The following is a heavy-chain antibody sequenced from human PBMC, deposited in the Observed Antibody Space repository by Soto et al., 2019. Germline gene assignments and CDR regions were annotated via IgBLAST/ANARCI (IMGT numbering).Heavy chain of an antibody. Sequence: GGSLRLSCAASGFTFNNAWINWVRQAPGKGLEWVGRIKSKTDGGTPDYAAPVKGRFAISRDDSKKIVYLQMNSLKTEDIGIYYCTTDSYSSIIVVRFDYWGHGTLVTVSS. J-gene: IGHJ4*01. CDR2: IKSKTDGGTP. D-gene: IGHD3-22*01. CDR3: TTDSYSSIIVVRFDY. V-gene: IGHV3-15*07. CDR1: GFTFNNAW.